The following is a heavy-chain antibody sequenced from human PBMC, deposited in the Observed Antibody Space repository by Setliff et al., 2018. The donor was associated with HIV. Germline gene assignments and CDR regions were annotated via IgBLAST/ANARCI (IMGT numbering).Heavy chain of an antibody. CDR3: ARGAPYCNHGICHLFDY. CDR1: GGSTSSYY. Sequence: SETLSLTCTVSGGSTSSYYWSWIRQPAGKGLEWLGEINHSGRAKYNPSLKSRASISADTSKNQFSLRLTSVTAADTAVYYCARGAPYCNHGICHLFDYWGHGNLVTVSS. D-gene: IGHD2-8*01. V-gene: IGHV4-34*01. CDR2: INHSGRA. J-gene: IGHJ4*01.